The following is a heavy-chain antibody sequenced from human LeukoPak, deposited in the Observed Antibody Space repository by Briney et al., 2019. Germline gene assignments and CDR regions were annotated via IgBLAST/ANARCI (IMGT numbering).Heavy chain of an antibody. V-gene: IGHV3-7*01. CDR3: ARGGNASWDY. CDR2: IKPDGTEK. J-gene: IGHJ4*02. Sequence: GGSLRLSCAASGFTFSSYWMSWVRQAPGKGLEWVANIKPDGTEKYYVDSLKGRFTISRDNTKNSLYLQMSSLRVEDTAVYYCARGGNASWDYWGQGALVTVSS. CDR1: GFTFSSYW.